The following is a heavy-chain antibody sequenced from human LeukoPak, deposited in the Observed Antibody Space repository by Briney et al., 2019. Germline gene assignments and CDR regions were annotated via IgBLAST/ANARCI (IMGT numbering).Heavy chain of an antibody. CDR1: GFTFSSYS. J-gene: IGHJ4*02. D-gene: IGHD1-26*01. V-gene: IGHV3-21*01. CDR2: ISSSSSYI. Sequence: KSGGSLRLSCAASGFTFSSYSMNWVRQAPGRGLEWVSSISSSSSYIYYADSVKGRFTISRDNSKNTLYLQMNSLRAEDTAVYYCAKDALYSGSGGPFDYWGQGTLVTVSS. CDR3: AKDALYSGSGGPFDY.